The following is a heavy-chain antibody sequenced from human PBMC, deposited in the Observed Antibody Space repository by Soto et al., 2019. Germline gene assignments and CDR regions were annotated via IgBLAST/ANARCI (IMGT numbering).Heavy chain of an antibody. J-gene: IGHJ6*03. V-gene: IGHV4-34*01. CDR1: GGSFSGYQ. CDR3: ARGLILWFGEFSRRGGYYYYMDV. CDR2: INDSGNI. Sequence: QVQLQQWGAGLLKPSETLSLTCAVYGGSFSGYQWTWIRQTPGKRLEWIGEINDSGNINYNPSLKSRVTILVDTPKKQISLKLSSVNAADTAVYYCARGLILWFGEFSRRGGYYYYMDVWGKGTTVTVSS. D-gene: IGHD3-10*01.